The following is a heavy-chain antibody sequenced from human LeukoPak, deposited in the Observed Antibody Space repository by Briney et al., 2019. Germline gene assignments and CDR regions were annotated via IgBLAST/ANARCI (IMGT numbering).Heavy chain of an antibody. CDR1: GYTFTSYG. CDR3: ARDVAYCSGGSCNPLDI. Sequence: GASVKVSCKASGYTFTSYGISWVRQAPGQGLEWMGWISAYNGNTNYAQNSQGRVTLTTDTSTTTAYMELRSLRSDDTAVYSCARDVAYCSGGSCNPLDIWGQGTMVTVSS. V-gene: IGHV1-18*01. CDR2: ISAYNGNT. D-gene: IGHD2-15*01. J-gene: IGHJ3*02.